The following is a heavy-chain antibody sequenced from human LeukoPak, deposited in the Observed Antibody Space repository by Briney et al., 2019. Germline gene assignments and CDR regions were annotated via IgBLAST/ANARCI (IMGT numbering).Heavy chain of an antibody. V-gene: IGHV1-8*01. D-gene: IGHD5-12*01. Sequence: ASVKVSFKASGYTFTSYDINWVRQATGQGLEWMGWMNPNSGNTGYAQKFQGRVTMTRNTSISTAYMELSSLRSEDTAVYYCARAVRLVDIVATIGYYSDYWGQGTLVTVSS. CDR2: MNPNSGNT. J-gene: IGHJ4*02. CDR3: ARAVRLVDIVATIGYYSDY. CDR1: GYTFTSYD.